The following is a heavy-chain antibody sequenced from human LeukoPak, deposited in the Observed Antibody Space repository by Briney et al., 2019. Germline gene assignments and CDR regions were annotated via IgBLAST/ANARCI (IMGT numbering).Heavy chain of an antibody. CDR2: ISYDGSNK. D-gene: IGHD1-26*01. CDR3: AKTNEVGATDFDY. Sequence: GGSLRLSCAASGFTFSSYGMHWVRQAPGEGLEWVAVISYDGSNKYYADSVKGRFTISRDNSKNTLYLQMNSLRAEDTAVYYCAKTNEVGATDFDYWGQGTLVTVSS. V-gene: IGHV3-30*18. J-gene: IGHJ4*02. CDR1: GFTFSSYG.